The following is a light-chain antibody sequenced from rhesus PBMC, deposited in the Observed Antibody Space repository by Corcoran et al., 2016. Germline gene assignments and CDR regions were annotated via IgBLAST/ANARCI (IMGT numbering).Light chain of an antibody. Sequence: DDMAQPRSVAVSPGKTASITCGADDIGDKNIHWYQQKPPQAPVLVIFYDTDRPSGIPERFSGSISGNTATLTISGVEAGDEADYYCQLWDISGNDYIFDAGTRLTVL. CDR2: YDT. J-gene: IGLJ1*01. V-gene: IGLV3-40*01. CDR3: QLWDISGNDYI. CDR1: DIGDKN.